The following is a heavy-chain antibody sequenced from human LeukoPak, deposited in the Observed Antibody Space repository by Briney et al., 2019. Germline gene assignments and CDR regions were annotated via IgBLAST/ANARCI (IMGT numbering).Heavy chain of an antibody. J-gene: IGHJ6*03. Sequence: GGSLRLSCAASGFTFSSYGMSWVRQAPGKGLEWVSAISGSGGSTYYADSVKGRFTISRDNSKNTLYLQMNSLRAEDTAVYYCAKGGSITMVRGVIIPPYYYYYMDVWGKGTTVTISS. V-gene: IGHV3-23*01. CDR1: GFTFSSYG. CDR2: ISGSGGST. D-gene: IGHD3-10*01. CDR3: AKGGSITMVRGVIIPPYYYYYMDV.